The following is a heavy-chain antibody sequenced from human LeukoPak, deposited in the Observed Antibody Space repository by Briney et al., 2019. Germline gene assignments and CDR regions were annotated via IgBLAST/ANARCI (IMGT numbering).Heavy chain of an antibody. CDR3: ARIMAGVLDY. D-gene: IGHD6-19*01. Sequence: SSETLSLTCTVSGGSISSYYWSWIRQPPGKGLEWIGYIYYSGSTNYNPSLKSRVTISVDTSKNQFSLKLSSVTAADTAVYYCARIMAGVLDYWGQGTLVTVSS. CDR1: GGSISSYY. CDR2: IYYSGST. V-gene: IGHV4-59*01. J-gene: IGHJ4*02.